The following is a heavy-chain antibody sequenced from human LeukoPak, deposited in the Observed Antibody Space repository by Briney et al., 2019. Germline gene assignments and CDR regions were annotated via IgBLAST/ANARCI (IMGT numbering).Heavy chain of an antibody. J-gene: IGHJ4*02. CDR3: AREGGGSYFIDY. D-gene: IGHD1-26*01. CDR2: ISYDGSNK. Sequence: GGSLRLSCAASGFTFSSYAIHWVRQAPGKGLEWVAVISYDGSNKYYADSVKGRFTISRDNSKNTLYLQMNSLRAEDTAVYYCAREGGGSYFIDYWGQGTLVTVSS. CDR1: GFTFSSYA. V-gene: IGHV3-30*01.